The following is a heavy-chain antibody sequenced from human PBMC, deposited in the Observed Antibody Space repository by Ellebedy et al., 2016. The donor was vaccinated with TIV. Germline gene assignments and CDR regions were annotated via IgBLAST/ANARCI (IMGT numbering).Heavy chain of an antibody. J-gene: IGHJ4*02. CDR1: GYSFTAYY. D-gene: IGHD2-2*01. CDR3: SRGGSVPASLPSDF. V-gene: IGHV1-2*02. CDR2: INPKTGDS. Sequence: AASVKVSCKASGYSFTAYYVHWVRQAPGHGLEWLGSINPKTGDSHYAPKFQCRGTMSTDTSITTVNLELGRVRSDDTAVYYCSRGGSVPASLPSDFWGQGTLVTVSS.